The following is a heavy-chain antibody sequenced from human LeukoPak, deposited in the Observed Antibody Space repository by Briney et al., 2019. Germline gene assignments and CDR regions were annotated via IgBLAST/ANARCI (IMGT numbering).Heavy chain of an antibody. CDR3: ARDQGGATRYDAFDI. Sequence: SETLSLTCAVYGGSFSGYYWSWIRQPPGKGLEWIGEINHSGSTNYNPSLKSRVTMSVDTSKNQFSLKLSSVTAADTAVYYCARDQGGATRYDAFDIWGQGTLVTVSS. CDR1: GGSFSGYY. CDR2: INHSGST. J-gene: IGHJ3*02. D-gene: IGHD1-26*01. V-gene: IGHV4-34*01.